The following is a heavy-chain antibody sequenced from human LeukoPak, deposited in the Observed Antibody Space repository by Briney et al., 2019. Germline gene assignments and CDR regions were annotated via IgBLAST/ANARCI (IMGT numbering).Heavy chain of an antibody. CDR3: ARQADSSSWYGAWYFDY. CDR1: GFTFSSYE. J-gene: IGHJ4*02. V-gene: IGHV3-48*03. Sequence: GGSLRLSCAASGFTFSSYEMNWVRQAPGKGLEWVSGISWNSGSIGYADSVKGRFTISRDNAKNSLYLQMNSLRAEDTAVYYCARQADSSSWYGAWYFDYWGQGTLVTASS. D-gene: IGHD6-13*01. CDR2: ISWNSGSI.